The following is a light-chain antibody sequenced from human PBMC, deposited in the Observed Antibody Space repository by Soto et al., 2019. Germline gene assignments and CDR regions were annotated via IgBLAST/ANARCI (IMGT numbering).Light chain of an antibody. CDR2: EVS. V-gene: IGLV2-14*01. Sequence: QSALTQPASVSGSPGQSITISCTGSSSDIGTYNYLSWYQQHPVKAPKLIIYEVSDRPSGISDRFSGSKSGNTASLTISGLQAEDEADYYCSSYTSSGTHWVFGGGTKLTVL. CDR1: SSDIGTYNY. CDR3: SSYTSSGTHWV. J-gene: IGLJ3*02.